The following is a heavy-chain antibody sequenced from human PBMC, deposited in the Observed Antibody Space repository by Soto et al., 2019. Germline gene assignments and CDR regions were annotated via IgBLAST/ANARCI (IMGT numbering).Heavy chain of an antibody. CDR2: IIPIFGTA. J-gene: IGHJ6*02. CDR1: GGTFSSYA. Sequence: SVKVSCKASGGTFSSYAISGVRQAPGQGLEWMGGIIPIFGTANYAQKFQGRVTITADESTSTAYMELSSLRSEDTAVYYCARDGPASSSPEDYYGMDVWGQGTTVTVSS. CDR3: ARDGPASSSPEDYYGMDV. V-gene: IGHV1-69*13. D-gene: IGHD6-6*01.